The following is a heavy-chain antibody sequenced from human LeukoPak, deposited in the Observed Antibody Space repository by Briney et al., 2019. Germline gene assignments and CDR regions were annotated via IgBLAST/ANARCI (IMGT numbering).Heavy chain of an antibody. J-gene: IGHJ4*02. CDR1: GFAFTNYG. V-gene: IGHV3-23*01. Sequence: GGTLRLSCAASGFAFTNYGMNWVRQAPGKGLEWVSCLSGRGGSTYYPAPVKGTFTISRDNSKNTLYLQINSLRADDTAVYYCARAGITVTGAFDYWGQGTLVTVSS. D-gene: IGHD6-19*01. CDR2: LSGRGGST. CDR3: ARAGITVTGAFDY.